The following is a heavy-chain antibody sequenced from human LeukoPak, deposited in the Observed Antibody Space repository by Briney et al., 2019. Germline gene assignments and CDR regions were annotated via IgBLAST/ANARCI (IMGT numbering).Heavy chain of an antibody. Sequence: ASVKVSCKASGYTFTGYYMHWVRQAPGQGLAWMGWINPNSGGTNYAQKFQGRVTMTRDTSISTAYMELSRLRSGDTAVYYCARAKFLYDSSGYYLWGQGTLVTVSS. CDR1: GYTFTGYY. V-gene: IGHV1-2*02. CDR3: ARAKFLYDSSGYYL. J-gene: IGHJ4*02. CDR2: INPNSGGT. D-gene: IGHD3-22*01.